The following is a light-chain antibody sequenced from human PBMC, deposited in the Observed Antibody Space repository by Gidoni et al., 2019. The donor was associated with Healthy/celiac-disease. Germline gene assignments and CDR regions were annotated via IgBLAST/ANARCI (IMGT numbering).Light chain of an antibody. J-gene: IGLJ3*02. V-gene: IGLV4-69*01. Sequence: QLVLTQSPSASASLGASVKLTCTLSSGHSSYAIAWHQQQPEKGPRSLMKLNSDGSHSKGDGLPDRFSGSSSGAERYLTLSSLQSEDEADYYCQTWGTGSNWVFGGGTKLTVL. CDR3: QTWGTGSNWV. CDR2: LNSDGSH. CDR1: SGHSSYA.